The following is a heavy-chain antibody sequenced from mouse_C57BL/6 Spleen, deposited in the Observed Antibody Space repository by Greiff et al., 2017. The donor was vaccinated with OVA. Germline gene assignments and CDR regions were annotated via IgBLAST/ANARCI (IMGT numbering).Heavy chain of an antibody. CDR3: ARAGYFDV. V-gene: IGHV1-18*01. CDR2: INPNNGGT. J-gene: IGHJ1*03. CDR1: GYTFTDYN. Sequence: VQLKESGPELVKPGASVKIPCKASGYTFTDYNMDWVKQSHGKSLEWIGAINPNNGGTIYNQKFKGKATLTVDKSSSTAYMELRSLTSEDTAVYYYARAGYFDVWGTGTTVTVSS.